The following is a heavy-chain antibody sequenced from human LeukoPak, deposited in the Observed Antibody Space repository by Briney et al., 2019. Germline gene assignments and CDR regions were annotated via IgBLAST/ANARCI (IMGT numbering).Heavy chain of an antibody. J-gene: IGHJ3*02. CDR3: AREAVGATTGEALDI. CDR2: ISYDGSNK. CDR1: GFTFSSYA. D-gene: IGHD1-26*01. Sequence: GGSLRLSCAASGFTFSSYAMHWVRQAPGKGLEWVAVISYDGSNKYYADSVKGRFTISRDNSENTLYLQMNSLRAEDTAVYYCAREAVGATTGEALDIWGQGTMVTVSS. V-gene: IGHV3-30-3*01.